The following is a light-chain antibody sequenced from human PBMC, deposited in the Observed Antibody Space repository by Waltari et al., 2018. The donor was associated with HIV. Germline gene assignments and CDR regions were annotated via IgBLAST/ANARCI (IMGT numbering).Light chain of an antibody. Sequence: QSVLTQPPSVSGAPGQRVTISCTGSSSNIGAGSDVHWYQQVPGAAPKLLISGNNKRPSGVPDRFSGSKSGTSASLAITGLQAEDEADYYCQSHDTSHVVFGGGTKLTVL. J-gene: IGLJ2*01. CDR2: GNN. CDR1: SSNIGAGSD. CDR3: QSHDTSHVV. V-gene: IGLV1-40*01.